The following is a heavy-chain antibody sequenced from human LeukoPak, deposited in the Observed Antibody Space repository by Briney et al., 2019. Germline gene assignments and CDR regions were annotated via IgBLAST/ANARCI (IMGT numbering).Heavy chain of an antibody. D-gene: IGHD1-1*01. CDR1: GFTFSSYW. V-gene: IGHV3-7*01. CDR2: IKQDGSEK. J-gene: IGHJ6*02. CDR3: ARDRGYGYYYYGMDV. Sequence: GGSLRLSCAASGFTFSSYWMSWVRQAPGKGLEWVANIKQDGSEKYYVDSVKGRFTISRDNAKNSLYLQMNSLRAEDTAVYYCARDRGYGYYYYGMDVWGQGTTVTVSS.